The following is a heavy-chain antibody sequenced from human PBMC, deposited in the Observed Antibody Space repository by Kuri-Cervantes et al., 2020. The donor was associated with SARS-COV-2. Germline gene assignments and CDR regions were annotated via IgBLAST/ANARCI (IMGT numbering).Heavy chain of an antibody. V-gene: IGHV1-69*05. J-gene: IGHJ4*02. D-gene: IGHD4-17*01. CDR2: IIPIFGTA. Sequence: SVKVSCKASGGTFSSYAISWVRQAPGQGLEWMGGIIPIFGTAKYAQKFQGRGTISTDESTNTAYMELSSLRSEDTAVYYCARWGGTVSGEYYFDYWGQGTLVTVSS. CDR1: GGTFSSYA. CDR3: ARWGGTVSGEYYFDY.